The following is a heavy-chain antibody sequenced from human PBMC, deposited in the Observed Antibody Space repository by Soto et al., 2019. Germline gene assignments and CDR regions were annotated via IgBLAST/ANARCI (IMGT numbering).Heavy chain of an antibody. CDR2: ISYDGGNK. CDR1: GFSFSSYG. V-gene: IGHV3-30*18. J-gene: IGHJ4*02. CDR3: AKDTDVVGAAYKFDY. Sequence: GGSLRLSCVASGFSFSSYGMHWVRQAPGKGLEWVAVISYDGGNKYYADSAKGRFTISRDNSKNTLGLQMNSLRGEDTAVYYCAKDTDVVGAAYKFDYWGQGTLVTVSS. D-gene: IGHD1-26*01.